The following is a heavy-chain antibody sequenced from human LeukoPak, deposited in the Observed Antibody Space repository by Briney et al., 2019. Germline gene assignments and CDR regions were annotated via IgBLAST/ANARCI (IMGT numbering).Heavy chain of an antibody. D-gene: IGHD1-1*01. CDR1: GFTFSSYW. CDR2: IRQGGYEK. V-gene: IGHV3-7*01. J-gene: IGHJ5*02. CDR3: ARSQRDQLDSAWWFDP. Sequence: GGSLRLSCADSGFTFSSYWMSWVRQAPGKGLEWVANIRQGGYEKHYLDSVRGRFTISRDNARNSLYLQMSSLRDEDTAVYYCARSQRDQLDSAWWFDPWGQGTLVTVSS.